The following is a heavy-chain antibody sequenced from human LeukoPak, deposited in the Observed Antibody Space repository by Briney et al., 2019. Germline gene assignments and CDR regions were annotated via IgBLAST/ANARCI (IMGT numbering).Heavy chain of an antibody. D-gene: IGHD5-18*01. J-gene: IGHJ3*02. CDR3: SKDPAGYSYGPYAFDI. Sequence: GGSLRLSCAASGFTFRSYAMSSVRQAPGKGLEWVSGLSGSGDSTYYADSVKGRFTISRDNSKNTLYLQMNSLRAEDTAGYYSSKDPAGYSYGPYAFDIWGQGTMVTVSS. CDR1: GFTFRSYA. CDR2: LSGSGDST. V-gene: IGHV3-23*01.